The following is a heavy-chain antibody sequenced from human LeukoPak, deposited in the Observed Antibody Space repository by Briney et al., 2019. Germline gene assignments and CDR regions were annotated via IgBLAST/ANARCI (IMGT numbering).Heavy chain of an antibody. CDR3: ARDRRGVGYRPQYYYYYYMDV. CDR2: INEDGSEK. V-gene: IGHV3-7*01. Sequence: GGSLRLSCAASAFTFSRYWTTWVRQAPGKGLEWVANINEDGSEKYYVDSVKGRFTISRDNAKNSLYLQMNSLRAEDTAVYYCARDRRGVGYRPQYYYYYYMDVWGKGTTVTVSS. CDR1: AFTFSRYW. D-gene: IGHD5-24*01. J-gene: IGHJ6*03.